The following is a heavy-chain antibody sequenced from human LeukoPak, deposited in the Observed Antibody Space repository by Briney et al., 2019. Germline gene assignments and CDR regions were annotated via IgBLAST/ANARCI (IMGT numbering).Heavy chain of an antibody. CDR3: ARVGLDY. V-gene: IGHV3-48*02. Sequence: SVKGRLTISRDNARDALYLQMDSLRDEDTAVYYCARVGLDYWGQGTLVTVSS. J-gene: IGHJ4*02. D-gene: IGHD2-15*01.